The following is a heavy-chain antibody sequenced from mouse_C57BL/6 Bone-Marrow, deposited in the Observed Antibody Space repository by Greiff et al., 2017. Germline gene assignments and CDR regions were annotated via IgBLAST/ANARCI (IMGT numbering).Heavy chain of an antibody. CDR3: ARYYYGRDAMDY. V-gene: IGHV2-2*01. J-gene: IGHJ4*01. CDR2: IWSGGST. D-gene: IGHD1-1*01. Sequence: QVQLKQSGPGLVQPSQSLSITCTVSGFSLTSYGVHWVRQSPGKGLEWLGVIWSGGSTDDNAAFIPRLSIRQDNSQSPDFFKRTSLQADDTAIYYCARYYYGRDAMDYWGQGTSVTVSS. CDR1: GFSLTSYG.